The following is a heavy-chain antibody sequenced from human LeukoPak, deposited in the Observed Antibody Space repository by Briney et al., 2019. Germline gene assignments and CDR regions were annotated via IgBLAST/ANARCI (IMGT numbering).Heavy chain of an antibody. J-gene: IGHJ4*02. V-gene: IGHV3-23*01. D-gene: IGHD2-2*02. Sequence: GGSLRLSCAASGFTFSSYAMSWVRQAPGKGLEWVSAISGSGGSTYYADSVKGRFTISRDNSKNTLYLQMNSLRTEDTAVYYCAKSQRCSSTSCYNGFDYWGRGTLVTVSS. CDR3: AKSQRCSSTSCYNGFDY. CDR1: GFTFSSYA. CDR2: ISGSGGST.